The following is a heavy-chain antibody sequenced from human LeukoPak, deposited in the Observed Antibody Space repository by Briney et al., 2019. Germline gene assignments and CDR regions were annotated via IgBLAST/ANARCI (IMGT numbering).Heavy chain of an antibody. V-gene: IGHV3-30-3*01. Sequence: GGSLRLSCAASGFTFSTYAMHWGREAPGKGVEWVAVISYGGSNKYYADSVKGRVTVSRDNSKNTLYLQMNSLRVEDTAVYYCATASPGREDYWGQGTLVTVSS. CDR3: ATASPGREDY. CDR2: ISYGGSNK. CDR1: GFTFSTYA. J-gene: IGHJ4*02.